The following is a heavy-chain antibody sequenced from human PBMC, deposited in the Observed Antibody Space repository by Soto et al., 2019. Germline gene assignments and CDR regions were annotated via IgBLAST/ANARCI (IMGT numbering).Heavy chain of an antibody. CDR1: GFTFSSYW. D-gene: IGHD3-16*01. CDR2: IKQDGSEK. CDR3: ARLLLHAASEKYDYIWGSPTDAFDI. V-gene: IGHV3-7*01. J-gene: IGHJ3*02. Sequence: GGSLRLSCAASGFTFSSYWMSWVRQAPGKGLEWVANIKQDGSEKYYVDSVKGRFTISRDNAKNSLYLQMNSLRAEDTAVYYCARLLLHAASEKYDYIWGSPTDAFDIWGQGTMVTVSS.